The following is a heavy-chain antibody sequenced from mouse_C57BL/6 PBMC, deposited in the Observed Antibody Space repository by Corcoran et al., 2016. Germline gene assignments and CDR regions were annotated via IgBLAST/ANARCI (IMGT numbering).Heavy chain of an antibody. CDR3: ARGVHSNYLFAY. J-gene: IGHJ3*01. V-gene: IGHV1-26*01. CDR2: INPNNGGT. CDR1: GYTFTDYY. Sequence: EVQLQQSGPELVKPGASVKISCKASGYTFTDYYMNWVKQSHGKSLEWIGDINPNNGGTSYNQKFKGKATLTVDKSSSTAYMELRSLTSEDSAVYYCARGVHSNYLFAYWGQGTLVTVSA. D-gene: IGHD2-5*01.